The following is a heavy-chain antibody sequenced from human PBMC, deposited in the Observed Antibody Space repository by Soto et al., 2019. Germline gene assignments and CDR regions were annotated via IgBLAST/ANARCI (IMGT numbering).Heavy chain of an antibody. D-gene: IGHD1-7*01. Sequence: QSGGSLRLSCAASGFTFSSYSVSWVRQAPGKGLEWVSHITASGGTTYYADSVKGRFTISRDSSRTTVYLQMNSLRAEDTALYYCAKGVQVNWNYDAFQIWGQGIMVTVS. V-gene: IGHV3-23*01. J-gene: IGHJ3*02. CDR1: GFTFSSYS. CDR3: AKGVQVNWNYDAFQI. CDR2: ITASGGTT.